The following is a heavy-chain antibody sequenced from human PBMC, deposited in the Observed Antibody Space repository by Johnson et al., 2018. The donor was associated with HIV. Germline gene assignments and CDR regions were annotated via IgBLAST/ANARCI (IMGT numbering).Heavy chain of an antibody. V-gene: IGHV3-20*04. CDR3: ASSAFDI. J-gene: IGHJ3*02. CDR1: GFAFDDYG. Sequence: LQLVESGGGLIQPGGSLRLSCTASGFAFDDYGMSLVRQAPGKGLYWVSGINWNGGSTGYAGSVKGRFTISRDNSKNTLYLQMNSLRAEDTAVYYCASSAFDIWGQGTMVTVSS. CDR2: INWNGGST.